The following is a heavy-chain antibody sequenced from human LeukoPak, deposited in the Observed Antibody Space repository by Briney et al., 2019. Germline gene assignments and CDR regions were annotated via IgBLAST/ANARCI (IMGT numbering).Heavy chain of an antibody. CDR1: GFTFSTYW. J-gene: IGHJ3*01. CDR2: IISDGSST. Sequence: GGSLRLSCAASGFTFSTYWMHWVRQPPGKGLVWVSRIISDGSSTNYADSVKGRFTISRDNAKNTLSPQMNSLRAEDTAVYYCAREGLVCIRTSCYLAAFDLWGQGTVVTVSS. V-gene: IGHV3-74*01. D-gene: IGHD2-2*01. CDR3: AREGLVCIRTSCYLAAFDL.